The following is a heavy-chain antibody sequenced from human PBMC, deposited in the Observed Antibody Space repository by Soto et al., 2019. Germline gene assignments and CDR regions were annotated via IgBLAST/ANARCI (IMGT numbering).Heavy chain of an antibody. CDR1: GGTFSSYT. V-gene: IGHV1-69*02. J-gene: IGHJ2*01. CDR2: IIPILGIA. CDR3: ARMPWGIAAAGTWYFDL. D-gene: IGHD6-13*01. Sequence: QVQLVQSGAEVKKPGSSVKVSCKASGGTFSSYTISWVRQAPGQGLEWMGRIIPILGIANYAQKFQGRVTIPEDKPTGTAYIELSSLRSEDTAGYYCARMPWGIAAAGTWYFDLWGRGTLVTVSS.